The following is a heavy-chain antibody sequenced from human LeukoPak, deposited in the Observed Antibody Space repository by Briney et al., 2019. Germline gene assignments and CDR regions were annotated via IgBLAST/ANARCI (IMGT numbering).Heavy chain of an antibody. CDR2: IYYSGST. CDR3: ARGSQDDFWSGYQVLDY. J-gene: IGHJ4*02. Sequence: KPSETLSLTCTVSGGSISSYYWGWIRQPPGKGLEWIGYIYYSGSTNYNPSLKSRVTISVDTSKNQFSLKLSSVTAADTAVYYCARGSQDDFWSGYQVLDYWGQGTLVTVSS. CDR1: GGSISSYY. V-gene: IGHV4-59*01. D-gene: IGHD3-3*01.